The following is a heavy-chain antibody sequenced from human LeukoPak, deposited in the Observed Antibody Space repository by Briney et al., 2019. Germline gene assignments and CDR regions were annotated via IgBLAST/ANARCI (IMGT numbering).Heavy chain of an antibody. CDR3: ARGNCSGGSCYSDI. CDR2: INPNSGGT. Sequence: ASVKVSCKASGYTFTSYDINWVRQATGQGLEWMGWINPNSGGTNYAQKFQGRVTMTRDTSISTAYMEPSRLRSDDTAVYYCARGNCSGGSCYSDIWGQGTMVTVSS. J-gene: IGHJ3*02. D-gene: IGHD2-15*01. V-gene: IGHV1-2*02. CDR1: GYTFTSYD.